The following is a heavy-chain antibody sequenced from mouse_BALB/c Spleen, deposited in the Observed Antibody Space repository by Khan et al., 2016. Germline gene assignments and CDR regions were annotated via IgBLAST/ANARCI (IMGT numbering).Heavy chain of an antibody. CDR2: IRLKSNNYAT. V-gene: IGHV6-6*02. Sequence: EVQLQESGGGLVQPGGSMKLSCVASGFTFSNYWMNWVRQSPEKGLEWVAEIRLKSNNYATYYADSVKGRFTISRDDSKSSVYLQMNNLRPEDTGYYYWARRDWVLDYWGQGTTLTVSS. CDR3: ARRDWVLDY. J-gene: IGHJ2*01. CDR1: GFTFSNYW. D-gene: IGHD4-1*01.